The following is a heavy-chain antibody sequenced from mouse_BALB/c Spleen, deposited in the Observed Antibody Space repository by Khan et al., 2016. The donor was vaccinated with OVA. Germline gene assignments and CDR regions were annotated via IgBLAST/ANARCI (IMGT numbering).Heavy chain of an antibody. Sequence: QVQLKQSGAELAKPGASVKMSCKASGYTFTSYWMHWVKQRPGQGLEWIGYINPTTDYTQYNQIFKDKATLTADKSSSTAYMQLSSLTSEDSAVYYCVNHGSSSDWFTYWGEGTMVTVSA. J-gene: IGHJ3*01. V-gene: IGHV1-7*01. CDR1: GYTFTSYW. CDR2: INPTTDYT. CDR3: VNHGSSSDWFTY. D-gene: IGHD1-1*01.